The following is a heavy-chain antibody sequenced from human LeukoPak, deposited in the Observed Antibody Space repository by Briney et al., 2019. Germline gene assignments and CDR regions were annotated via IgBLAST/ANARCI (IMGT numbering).Heavy chain of an antibody. CDR3: ARGDVENCFDP. Sequence: ASVPCSCTASAYTFTSYGISWARHAPGQGMDWMGWISAYNGNTNYTQKLQGRVTMTTDTSTSTAYMELRSLRFDDTAVNYCARGDVENCFDPWGERTLDTVSS. CDR1: AYTFTSYG. V-gene: IGHV1-18*04. J-gene: IGHJ5*02. CDR2: ISAYNGNT. D-gene: IGHD2-21*01.